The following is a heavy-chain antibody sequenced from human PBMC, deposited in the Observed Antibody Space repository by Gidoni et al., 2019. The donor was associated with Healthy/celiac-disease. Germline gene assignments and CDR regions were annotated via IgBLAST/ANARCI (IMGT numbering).Heavy chain of an antibody. J-gene: IGHJ5*02. D-gene: IGHD2-2*01. CDR1: GGTFSSYA. CDR3: ARESGIVVVPAAPNWFDP. V-gene: IGHV1-69*06. Sequence: QVQLVQSGAEVKKPGSSLKFSCKASGGTFSSYAISWVRQAPGQGLEWMGGIIPIFGTANYAQKFQGRVTITADKSTSTAYMELSSLRSEDTAVYYCARESGIVVVPAAPNWFDPWGQGTLVTVSS. CDR2: IIPIFGTA.